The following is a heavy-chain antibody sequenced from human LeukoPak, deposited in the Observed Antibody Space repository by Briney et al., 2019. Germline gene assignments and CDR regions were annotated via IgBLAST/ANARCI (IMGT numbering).Heavy chain of an antibody. CDR1: GSTFSTYP. CDR2: ISGDSVTI. V-gene: IGHV3-23*01. J-gene: IGHJ4*02. D-gene: IGHD1-26*01. CDR3: AKILSGTYSFDL. Sequence: GESLRLSCTASGSTFSTYPMTWVRQAPGQGLEWVSAISGDSVTIYYADSVKGRFTISRDNSKNTLYLQMYSLRAEDTAVYYCAKILSGTYSFDLWGQGTLVTVSS.